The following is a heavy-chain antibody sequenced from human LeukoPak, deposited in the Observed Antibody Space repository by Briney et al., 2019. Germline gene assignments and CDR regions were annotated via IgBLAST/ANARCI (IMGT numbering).Heavy chain of an antibody. V-gene: IGHV1-2*02. CDR2: IIPNSGGT. Sequence: ASVKVSCKASGYAFTCYYIHWVRHAPGQGLEWMGWIIPNSGGTNYAQKFQGRVTMTRDTSTSTVYMELSSLRSEDTAVYYCARGVGSYGINWFDPWGQGTLVTVSS. CDR1: GYAFTCYY. CDR3: ARGVGSYGINWFDP. D-gene: IGHD4-17*01. J-gene: IGHJ5*02.